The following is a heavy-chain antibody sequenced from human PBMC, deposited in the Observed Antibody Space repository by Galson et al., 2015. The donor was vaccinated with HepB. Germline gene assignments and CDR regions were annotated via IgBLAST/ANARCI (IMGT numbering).Heavy chain of an antibody. CDR3: ARDFRYSHGYHHYYYYGMDV. D-gene: IGHD5-18*01. J-gene: IGHJ6*02. V-gene: IGHV3-66*02. CDR1: GFTASNTY. CDR2: LPLGGRP. Sequence: SLRLSCAASGFTASNTYMSWVRQAPGKGLEWVSGLPLGGRPSSSSSLKGRFTISRDHSTNTLSLPRNSLKTEDTAVYYCARDFRYSHGYHHYYYYGMDVWGQGTTVTVSS.